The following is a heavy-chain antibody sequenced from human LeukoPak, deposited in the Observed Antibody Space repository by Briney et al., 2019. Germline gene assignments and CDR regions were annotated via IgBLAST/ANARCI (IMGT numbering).Heavy chain of an antibody. CDR2: MNPNSGNT. J-gene: IGHJ5*02. CDR1: GYTFTSYD. Sequence: ASVKVSCKASGYTFTSYDINWVRQATGQGLEWMGWMNPNSGNTGYAQKFQGRVTMTRNTSISTAYMELSSLRSEDTGVYYCARGGGRENWFDPWGQGTLVTVSS. V-gene: IGHV1-8*01. CDR3: ARGGGRENWFDP. D-gene: IGHD6-25*01.